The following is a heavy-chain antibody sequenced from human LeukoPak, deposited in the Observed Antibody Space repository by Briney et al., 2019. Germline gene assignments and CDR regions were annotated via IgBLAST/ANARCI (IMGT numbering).Heavy chain of an antibody. V-gene: IGHV4-39*07. CDR2: IYYTGST. D-gene: IGHD5-24*01. Sequence: SETLSLTCTVSGDSISSSSYYWGWIRQPPGKGLEWIGNIYYTGSTYYNPSLKSRVTISVDTSKNQFSLKLTSVTAADTAVYYCARVSPTIASWFDPWGQGTLVTVSS. CDR3: ARVSPTIASWFDP. J-gene: IGHJ5*02. CDR1: GDSISSSSYY.